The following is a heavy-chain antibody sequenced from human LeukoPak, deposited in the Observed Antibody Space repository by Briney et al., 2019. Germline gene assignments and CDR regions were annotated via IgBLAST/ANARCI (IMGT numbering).Heavy chain of an antibody. V-gene: IGHV4-61*02. CDR2: IYTSGST. CDR1: GGSISSGSYY. D-gene: IGHD5-18*01. J-gene: IGHJ5*02. CDR3: ARVFHGYSYEYNWFDP. Sequence: KPSQTLSLTCTVSGGSISSGSYYWSWIRQPAGKGLEWIGRIYTSGSTNYNPSLKSRVTISVDTSKNQFSLKLSSVTAADTAVYYCARVFHGYSYEYNWFDPWGQGTLVTVSS.